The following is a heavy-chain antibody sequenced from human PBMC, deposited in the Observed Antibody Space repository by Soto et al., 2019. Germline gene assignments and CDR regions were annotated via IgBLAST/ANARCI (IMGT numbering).Heavy chain of an antibody. CDR3: ARVGYDFWSCFVLRSGFDP. D-gene: IGHD3-3*01. CDR2: INHSGST. J-gene: IGHJ5*02. Sequence: SETLSLTCAVYGGSFIGYYWSWIRQPPGKGLEWIGEINHSGSTNYNPSLKSRVTISVDTSKNQFSLKLSSVTAADTAVYYCARVGYDFWSCFVLRSGFDPWGQGTLVTVSS. CDR1: GGSFIGYY. V-gene: IGHV4-34*01.